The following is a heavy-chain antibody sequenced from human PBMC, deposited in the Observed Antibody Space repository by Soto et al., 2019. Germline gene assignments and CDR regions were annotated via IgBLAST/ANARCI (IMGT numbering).Heavy chain of an antibody. CDR2: VHGGGST. CDR1: GFTVSNNH. D-gene: IGHD3-16*01. Sequence: VQLVESGGGLIQPGGSLRLSSAASGFTVSNNHMTWVRQAAGKGLELVSFVHGGGSTSYADSVKGRFTISRDNSKNTLYLQMDSLRAEETAIYYCAGRLTTAASLDYWGRGTLVTVSS. CDR3: AGRLTTAASLDY. J-gene: IGHJ4*02. V-gene: IGHV3-53*01.